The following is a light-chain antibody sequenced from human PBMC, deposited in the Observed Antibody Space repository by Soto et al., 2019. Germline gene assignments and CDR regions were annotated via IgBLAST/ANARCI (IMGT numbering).Light chain of an antibody. CDR2: SAS. J-gene: IGKJ5*01. CDR3: QQADTFPIT. V-gene: IGKV1D-12*01. CDR1: QGISRS. Sequence: IQVTQSPASVSASLGYRVTITCQASQGISRSLAWYQQKPGKAPKLLIYSASSLQSGVPSRFSGSGFGTDFTLTISSLQPEDFATYYCQQADTFPITFGQGTRLEIK.